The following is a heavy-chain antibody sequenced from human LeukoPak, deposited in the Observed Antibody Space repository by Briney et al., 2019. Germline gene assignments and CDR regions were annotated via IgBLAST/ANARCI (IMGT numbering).Heavy chain of an antibody. CDR2: ISGSGGGK. CDR3: AKDNADYPIYYFDS. CDR1: GFTFSTYA. D-gene: IGHD3-16*01. Sequence: GGSLRLSCAASGFTFSTYAMNWVRQAPGKGLEWVSGISGSGGGKFYADSVKGRFTISRDKSKSTLYLQVNSLKAEDAAVYYCAKDNADYPIYYFDSWGQGTLVTVSS. V-gene: IGHV3-23*01. J-gene: IGHJ4*02.